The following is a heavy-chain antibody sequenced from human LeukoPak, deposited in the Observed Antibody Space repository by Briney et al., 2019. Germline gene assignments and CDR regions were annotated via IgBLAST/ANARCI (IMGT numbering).Heavy chain of an antibody. CDR3: AKAGIDFWSGSSLYMDV. CDR2: ISGGGGST. CDR1: GFTFSSYW. V-gene: IGHV3-23*01. J-gene: IGHJ6*03. Sequence: PGGPLRLSCATSGFTFSSYWMNWVRQAPGKGLEWVSVISGGGGSTYYADSVKGRFTISRDNSKNTLSLQVNSLRVEDTAEYYCAKAGIDFWSGSSLYMDVWGRGTTVTVSS. D-gene: IGHD3-3*01.